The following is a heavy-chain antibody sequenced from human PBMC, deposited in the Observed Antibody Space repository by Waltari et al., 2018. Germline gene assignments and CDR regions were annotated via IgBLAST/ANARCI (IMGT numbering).Heavy chain of an antibody. CDR2: IKQGVSEK. Sequence: EVQLVESGGGLVQPGGSLRLSCAASGFTFSSYWMSWVRQAPGKGLEWVANIKQGVSEKYYVDSVKGRFTISRDNAKNSLYLQMNSLRAEDTAVDYCAREVVSLRYFDWGQGTTVTVSS. CDR3: AREVVSLRYFD. CDR1: GFTFSSYW. J-gene: IGHJ6*02. D-gene: IGHD3-9*01. V-gene: IGHV3-7*01.